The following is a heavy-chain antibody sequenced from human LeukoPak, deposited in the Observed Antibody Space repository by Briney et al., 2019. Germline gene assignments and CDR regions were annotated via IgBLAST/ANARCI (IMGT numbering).Heavy chain of an antibody. CDR1: GYMFASYG. Sequence: ASVKVSCKASGYMFASYGISWVRQAPGQGLEWMGWINPYNGHTRNAQKFQGRVTMTTDTSTAYMELGSLGSDDTAMYYCAREVFNGIQDNYCYYMDVWGKGTTVAVSS. CDR2: INPYNGHT. J-gene: IGHJ6*03. V-gene: IGHV1-18*01. CDR3: AREVFNGIQDNYCYYMDV. D-gene: IGHD2-15*01.